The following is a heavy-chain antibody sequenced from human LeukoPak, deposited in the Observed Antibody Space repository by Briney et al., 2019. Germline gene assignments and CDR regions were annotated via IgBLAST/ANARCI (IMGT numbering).Heavy chain of an antibody. J-gene: IGHJ4*02. D-gene: IGHD3-22*01. V-gene: IGHV1-18*01. CDR3: ARQPQYYYDSSGYPLDY. Sequence: ASVKVSCKASGYTFTSYGISWVRQAPGQGLEWMGWIIAYNGNTNYAQKLQGRVTMTTDTSTSTAYMELRSLRSDDTAVYYCARQPQYYYDSSGYPLDYWGQGTLVTVSS. CDR1: GYTFTSYG. CDR2: IIAYNGNT.